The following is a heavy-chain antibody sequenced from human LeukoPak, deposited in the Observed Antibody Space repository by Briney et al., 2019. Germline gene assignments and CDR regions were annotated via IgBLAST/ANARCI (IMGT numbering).Heavy chain of an antibody. J-gene: IGHJ6*03. CDR3: TRDVRLRHKYYYMDV. V-gene: IGHV3-48*03. D-gene: IGHD4-17*01. Sequence: PGGSLRLSCAASGFTFSSYEMNWVRQAPGKGLEWVSYITNSGSTTFYADSVKGRFSISRDNANNSLFLQMNSLRAEDTAVYYCTRDVRLRHKYYYMDVWGKGTTVTVSS. CDR1: GFTFSSYE. CDR2: ITNSGSTT.